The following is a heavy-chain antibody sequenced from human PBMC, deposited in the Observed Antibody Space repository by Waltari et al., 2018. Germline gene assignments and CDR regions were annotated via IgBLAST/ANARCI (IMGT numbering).Heavy chain of an antibody. V-gene: IGHV3-23*01. CDR3: AKARVVVITTPEGY. CDR2: ISGSGGST. CDR1: GFTFSSYA. D-gene: IGHD3-22*01. J-gene: IGHJ4*02. Sequence: EVQLLESGGGLVQPGGSLRLSCVASGFTFSSYAMSWVRQAPGKGLEWVSAISGSGGSTYCADSVKCRFTIARDNSKNTLYLQMNSLRAEDTAVYYCAKARVVVITTPEGYWGQGTLVTVSS.